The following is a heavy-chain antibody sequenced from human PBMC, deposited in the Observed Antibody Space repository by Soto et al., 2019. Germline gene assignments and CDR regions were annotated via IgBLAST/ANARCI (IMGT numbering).Heavy chain of an antibody. CDR3: ARRYGGNFDF. V-gene: IGHV4-59*01. CDR1: GGSFSGYY. J-gene: IGHJ4*02. Sequence: NPSATLSLTCAVYGGSFSGYYWSWIRQPPGKGLERIGYIYYSGSTNYNPSLKSRVTISVDTSKNQFSLKLSSVTAADTAVYYCARRYGGNFDFWGQGTLVTVSS. CDR2: IYYSGST. D-gene: IGHD1-26*01.